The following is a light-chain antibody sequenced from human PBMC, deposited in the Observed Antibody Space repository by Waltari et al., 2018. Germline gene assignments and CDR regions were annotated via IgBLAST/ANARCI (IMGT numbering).Light chain of an antibody. J-gene: IGLJ3*02. CDR3: ETGGHGTWV. CDR2: VNSDGSH. V-gene: IGLV4-69*01. Sequence: QLVLTQSPSASASLGASVKLTCTLSSGHSSNLIAWLQQQPGKGPRYLMQVNSDGSHRKGDEIPVRVSGSSSGAERYLTISSLQSEDEADYYCETGGHGTWVFGGGTKLTVL. CDR1: SGHSSNL.